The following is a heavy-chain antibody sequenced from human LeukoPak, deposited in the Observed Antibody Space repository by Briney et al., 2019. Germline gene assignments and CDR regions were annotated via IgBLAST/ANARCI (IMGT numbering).Heavy chain of an antibody. J-gene: IGHJ4*02. V-gene: IGHV4-34*01. CDR2: INHSGST. Sequence: SETLSLTCAVYGGSLSGYYWSWIRQPPGKGLEWIGEINHSGSTNYNPSLKSRVTISVDMSKNQFSLKLSSVTAADTAVYYCARFNTAMAVDYWGQGTLVTVSS. CDR3: ARFNTAMAVDY. CDR1: GGSLSGYY. D-gene: IGHD5-18*01.